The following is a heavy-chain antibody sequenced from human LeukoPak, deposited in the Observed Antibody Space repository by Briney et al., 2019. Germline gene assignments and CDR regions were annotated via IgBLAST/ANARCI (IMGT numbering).Heavy chain of an antibody. V-gene: IGHV3-48*01. CDR1: GFTFSSYS. CDR2: ISSSSSTI. D-gene: IGHD2-2*01. Sequence: PGGSLRLSCAASGFTFSSYSMNWVRQAPGKGLEWVSYISSSSSTIYYADSVKGRFTISRDNAKNSLYLQMNSLRAEDTAVYYCHVVVPAARVYSSGWGLDYWGQGTLVTVSS. J-gene: IGHJ4*02. CDR3: HVVVPAARVYSSGWGLDY.